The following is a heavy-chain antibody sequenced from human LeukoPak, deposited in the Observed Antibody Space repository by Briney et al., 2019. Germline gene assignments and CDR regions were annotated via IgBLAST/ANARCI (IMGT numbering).Heavy chain of an antibody. CDR2: ISGTGANT. V-gene: IGHV3-23*01. CDR1: GFTFSSYG. CDR3: AKRRYDTSSLDWFDP. Sequence: GGSLRLSCAASGFTFSSYGMSLVRQAPGKGLEWVSTISGTGANTYYADSVKGRFTISRDNSKSTLYLQMNSLRVEDAAVYYCAKRRYDTSSLDWFDPWGQGTLVTVSS. D-gene: IGHD6-13*01. J-gene: IGHJ5*02.